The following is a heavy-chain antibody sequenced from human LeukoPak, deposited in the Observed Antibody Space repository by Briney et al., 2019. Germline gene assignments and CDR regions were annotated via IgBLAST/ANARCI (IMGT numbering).Heavy chain of an antibody. CDR2: IYYSGST. V-gene: IGHV4-39*01. Sequence: SETLSLTCTVSGGSISSSSYYWGWIRQPPGKGLEWIGSIYYSGSTYYNPSLKSRVTISIDTSKNQFSLKLSSVTAADTAVYYCARGGSYYFWGPGTLVTVSS. CDR1: GGSISSSSYY. J-gene: IGHJ4*02. CDR3: ARGGSYYF. D-gene: IGHD3-10*01.